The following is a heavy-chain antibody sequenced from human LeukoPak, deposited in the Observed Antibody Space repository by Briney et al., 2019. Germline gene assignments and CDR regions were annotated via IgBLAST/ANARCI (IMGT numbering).Heavy chain of an antibody. Sequence: SETLSLTCTVSGGSISSGSYYWSWIRQPAGKGLEWIGRIYTSGSTNYNPSLKSRVTISVDTSKNQFSLKLSSVTAADTAVYYCARIRFLEWSTPLYYMDVWGKGTTVTVSS. D-gene: IGHD3-3*01. CDR3: ARIRFLEWSTPLYYMDV. J-gene: IGHJ6*03. CDR2: IYTSGST. V-gene: IGHV4-61*02. CDR1: GGSISSGSYY.